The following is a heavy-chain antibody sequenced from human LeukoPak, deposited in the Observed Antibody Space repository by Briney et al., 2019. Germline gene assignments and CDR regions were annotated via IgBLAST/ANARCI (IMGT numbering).Heavy chain of an antibody. J-gene: IGHJ4*02. CDR3: ARDGVAPGLYFDY. CDR1: GFILSTYT. Sequence: GESLRLSCAASGFILSTYTMNWVRKAPGKGLEWVSSITSGSTYISYADSLKGRFTVSRDNARNSLYLQMNSLGAEDTAVYYCARDGVAPGLYFDYWGQGTLVTVSS. D-gene: IGHD3/OR15-3a*01. CDR2: ITSGSTYI. V-gene: IGHV3-21*01.